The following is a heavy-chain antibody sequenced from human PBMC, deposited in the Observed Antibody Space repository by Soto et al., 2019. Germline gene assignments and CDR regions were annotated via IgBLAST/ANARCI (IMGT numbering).Heavy chain of an antibody. D-gene: IGHD3-16*01. Sequence: QVQLVQSGAEVKKPGASVKVSCKASGYTFTSYGISWVRQAPGQGLEWMGRISTYNGNTNYAQKVQGRLTMTTDTSTSTVYMELGSLRADDTAVYYCAGERGLSVSTLPGYWGQGTRVTVSS. J-gene: IGHJ4*02. V-gene: IGHV1-18*01. CDR1: GYTFTSYG. CDR3: AGERGLSVSTLPGY. CDR2: ISTYNGNT.